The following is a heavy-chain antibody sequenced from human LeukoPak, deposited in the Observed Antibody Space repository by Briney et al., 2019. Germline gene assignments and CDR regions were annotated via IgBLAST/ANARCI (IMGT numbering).Heavy chain of an antibody. CDR2: ISTSSSYI. CDR1: GFTFSSYA. Sequence: GGSLRPSCAASGFTFSSYAMSWVRQAPGKGLEWVSSISTSSSYIYYADSVKGRFTISRDNAKKSLYLQMNSLRAGDTAVYYCARDGGDYYDSSGYPFHHWGQGTLVTVSS. V-gene: IGHV3-21*01. D-gene: IGHD3-22*01. J-gene: IGHJ1*01. CDR3: ARDGGDYYDSSGYPFHH.